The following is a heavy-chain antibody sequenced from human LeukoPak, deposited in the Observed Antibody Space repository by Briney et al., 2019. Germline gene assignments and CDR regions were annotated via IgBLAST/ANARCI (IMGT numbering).Heavy chain of an antibody. D-gene: IGHD5-18*01. J-gene: IGHJ5*02. CDR2: IYYSGST. V-gene: IGHV4-39*01. Sequence: SETLSLTCTVSGGSISSSSYYWGWIRQPPGKGLEWIGSIYYSGSTYYNPSLKSRVTISVDTSKNQFSLKLSSVTAADTAVYYCARSGYSYGFRYNWFDPWGQGTLVTVSS. CDR1: GGSISSSSYY. CDR3: ARSGYSYGFRYNWFDP.